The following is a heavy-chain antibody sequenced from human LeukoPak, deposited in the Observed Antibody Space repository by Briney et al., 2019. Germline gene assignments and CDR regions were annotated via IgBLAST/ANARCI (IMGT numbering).Heavy chain of an antibody. J-gene: IGHJ6*03. D-gene: IGHD3-10*01. V-gene: IGHV4-59*01. CDR3: ARVEEGYGSGRRENYYYYYMDV. CDR1: GGSISSYY. CDR2: IHYTGST. Sequence: NPSETLSLTCTVSGGSISSYYWTWIRQPPGKGLEWIGYIHYTGSTNYNRSLRSRVTISVDTSKNQFSLKLSSVTAADTAVYYCARVEEGYGSGRRENYYYYYMDVWGKGTTVTISS.